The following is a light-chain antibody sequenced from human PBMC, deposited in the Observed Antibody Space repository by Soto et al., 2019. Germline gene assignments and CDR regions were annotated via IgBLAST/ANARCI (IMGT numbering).Light chain of an antibody. CDR1: QSVISS. J-gene: IGKJ1*01. Sequence: EIVLTQSPATLSLSPGERATLYCRASQSVISSLAWYQQKPGQAPRLLIYDASNRATGIPVRFSGGGSGTDFTLTISSLEPEDFAVYYCQQRSNWPGTFGQGTKVEIK. V-gene: IGKV3-11*01. CDR3: QQRSNWPGT. CDR2: DAS.